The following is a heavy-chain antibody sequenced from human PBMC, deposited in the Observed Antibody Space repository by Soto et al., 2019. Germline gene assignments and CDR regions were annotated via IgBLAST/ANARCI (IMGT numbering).Heavy chain of an antibody. D-gene: IGHD2-15*01. J-gene: IGHJ6*02. Sequence: SETLSLTCTVSGGSISSYYWSWIRQPPGKGLEWIGYIYYSGSTNYNPSLKSRFTISRDNSKNTLYLQMNSLRAEDTAVYYCARDVYCSGGSCYSRYYYYGMDVWGQGTTVTVSS. CDR3: ARDVYCSGGSCYSRYYYYGMDV. CDR1: GGSISSYY. CDR2: IYYSGST. V-gene: IGHV4-59*01.